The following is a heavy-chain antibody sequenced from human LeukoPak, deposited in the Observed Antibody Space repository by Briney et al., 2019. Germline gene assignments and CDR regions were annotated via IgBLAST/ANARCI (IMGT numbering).Heavy chain of an antibody. CDR2: IYYSGST. CDR3: ARGSGGSCSSCWFDP. J-gene: IGHJ5*02. Sequence: SETLSLTCTVSGGAISSYYWSWIRQPPGKGLEWIGYIYYSGSTHYNPSLKSRVTISVDTSKNQFSLKLGSVTAADTAVYYCARGSGGSCSSCWFDPWGQGTLATVSS. CDR1: GGAISSYY. V-gene: IGHV4-59*01. D-gene: IGHD2-15*01.